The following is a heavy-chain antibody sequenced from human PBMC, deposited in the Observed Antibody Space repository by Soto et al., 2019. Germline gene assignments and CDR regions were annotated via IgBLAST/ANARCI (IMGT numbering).Heavy chain of an antibody. D-gene: IGHD5-18*01. Sequence: PSETLSLTCTVSGGSISSSSYYWGWIRQPQGKGLEWIGSIYYSGSTYYNPSLKSRVTISVDTSKNQFSLKLSSVTAADTAVYYCARLAEYSYGLLSNYFDYWGQGTLVTVSS. CDR3: ARLAEYSYGLLSNYFDY. CDR1: GGSISSSSYY. V-gene: IGHV4-39*01. J-gene: IGHJ4*02. CDR2: IYYSGST.